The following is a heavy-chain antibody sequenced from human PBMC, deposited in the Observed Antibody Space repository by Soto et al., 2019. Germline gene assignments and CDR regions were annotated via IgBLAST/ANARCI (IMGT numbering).Heavy chain of an antibody. V-gene: IGHV4-30-2*01. CDR1: GGSISSGGYS. D-gene: IGHD6-13*01. Sequence: QLQLQESGSGLVKPSQTLSLTCAVSGGSISSGGYSWSWIRQPPGKGLEWIGYIYHSGSTYYNPSPQRRATLPGARSQNQFSLKLSSVTAADTAVYYCARFSSRSWRDFDYWGQVTLVTVSS. CDR3: ARFSSRSWRDFDY. CDR2: IYHSGST. J-gene: IGHJ4*02.